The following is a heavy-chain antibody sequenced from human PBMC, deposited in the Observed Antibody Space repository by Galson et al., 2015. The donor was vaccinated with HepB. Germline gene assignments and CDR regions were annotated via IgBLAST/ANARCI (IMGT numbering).Heavy chain of an antibody. CDR3: ARGDYYYGMDV. CDR1: GYTFTGYY. Sequence: SVKVSCKASGYTFTGYYMHWVRQAPGQGLEWMGWINPNSGGTNHAQKFQGRVTMTRDTSISTAYMELSRLTSDDTAVYYFARGDYYYGMDVWGQGTTVTVSS. J-gene: IGHJ6*02. V-gene: IGHV1-2*02. CDR2: INPNSGGT.